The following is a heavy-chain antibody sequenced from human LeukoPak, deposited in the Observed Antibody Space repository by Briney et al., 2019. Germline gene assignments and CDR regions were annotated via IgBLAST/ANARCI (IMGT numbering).Heavy chain of an antibody. V-gene: IGHV4-59*08. CDR3: ARHSHGYHIDY. D-gene: IGHD6-25*01. J-gene: IGHJ4*02. CDR2: IYYSGST. Sequence: SETLSLTCTVSGGSISSYYWSWIRQSPGKGLEWIGYIYYSGSTNYNPSLKSRVTISVDTSKNQFSLKLSPVTAADTAMYYCARHSHGYHIDYWGQGTLVTVSS. CDR1: GGSISSYY.